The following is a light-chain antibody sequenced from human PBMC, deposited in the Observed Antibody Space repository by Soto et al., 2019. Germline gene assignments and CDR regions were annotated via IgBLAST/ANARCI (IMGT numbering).Light chain of an antibody. CDR3: QHRSSWPRS. Sequence: DIVLTQSPATLSLSPGDRAPLSCRASQSVGTSLAWYKQQPGQAPRLLIHDAAYRASGIPERFRGSGSGTAFSLSISSLEPDDFAVYYCQHRSSWPRSFGRGTKVEV. V-gene: IGKV3-11*01. CDR1: QSVGTS. J-gene: IGKJ1*01. CDR2: DAA.